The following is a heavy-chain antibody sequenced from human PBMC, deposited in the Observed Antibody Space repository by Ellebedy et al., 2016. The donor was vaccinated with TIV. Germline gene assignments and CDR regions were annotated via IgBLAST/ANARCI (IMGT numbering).Heavy chain of an antibody. V-gene: IGHV1-18*01. CDR3: AREGYSSSWYNPEYYYYGMDV. CDR1: GYTFTSYG. CDR2: ISAYNGNT. Sequence: ASVKVSCXASGYTFTSYGISWVRQAPGQGLEWMGWISAYNGNTNYAQKLQGRVTMTTDTSTSTAYMELRSLRSDDTAVYYCAREGYSSSWYNPEYYYYGMDVWGQGTTVTVSS. D-gene: IGHD6-13*01. J-gene: IGHJ6*02.